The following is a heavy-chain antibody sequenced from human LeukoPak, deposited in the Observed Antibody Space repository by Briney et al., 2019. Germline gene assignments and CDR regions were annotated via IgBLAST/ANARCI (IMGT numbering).Heavy chain of an antibody. J-gene: IGHJ4*02. CDR2: INPNSGAT. D-gene: IGHD5-18*01. V-gene: IGHV1-2*02. Sequence: ASAKVSCKASGYTFSAYYMHWVRQALGQGLEWMGWINPNSGATSYAQKFQGRITMARDTSISTAYMELSRLESDDTAVYYCARWYSYGYGYWGQGTLVTVSS. CDR1: GYTFSAYY. CDR3: ARWYSYGYGY.